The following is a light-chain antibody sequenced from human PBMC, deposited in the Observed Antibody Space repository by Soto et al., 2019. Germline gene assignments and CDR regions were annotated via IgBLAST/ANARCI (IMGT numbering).Light chain of an antibody. CDR3: QQRSYWLT. V-gene: IGKV3-11*01. CDR2: DAS. Sequence: EIVLTQSPATLSLSPGEGATLSCRASQSVRSYLAWYQQKPGQAPRLLIYDASNRATGIPARFSGSGSGTDFTLTISSLEPEDFAVYYCQQRSYWLTFGGGTKVEI. CDR1: QSVRSY. J-gene: IGKJ4*01.